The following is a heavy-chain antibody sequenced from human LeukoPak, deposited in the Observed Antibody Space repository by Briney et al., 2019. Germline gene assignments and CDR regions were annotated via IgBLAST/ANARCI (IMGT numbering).Heavy chain of an antibody. V-gene: IGHV3-74*01. CDR3: VSFYGTY. J-gene: IGHJ4*02. CDR2: INSDGSWT. D-gene: IGHD2/OR15-2a*01. CDR1: GNYW. Sequence: GGSLRLSCAASGNYWMHWVRQVPGKGLVWVSHINSDGSWTSYADSVEGRFTISKDNAKNTVYLQMNSLRAEDTAVYYCVSFYGTYWGRGTLVTVSS.